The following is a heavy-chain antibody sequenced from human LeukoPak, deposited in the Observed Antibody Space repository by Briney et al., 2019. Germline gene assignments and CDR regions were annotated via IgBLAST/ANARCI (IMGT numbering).Heavy chain of an antibody. CDR3: ATQSSAVGD. CDR1: GFTFSSYV. D-gene: IGHD6-19*01. Sequence: GGSLRLSCAASGFTFSSYVMSCVRQAPGKGLDWVSAIVGSGGTTFYADSVKGRFTISRDNSKNTLYLQMSSLRVEDTAVYYCATQSSAVGDWGQGTLVTVSS. CDR2: IVGSGGTT. J-gene: IGHJ4*02. V-gene: IGHV3-23*01.